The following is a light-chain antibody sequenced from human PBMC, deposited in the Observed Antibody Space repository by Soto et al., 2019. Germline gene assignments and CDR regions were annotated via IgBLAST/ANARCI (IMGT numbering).Light chain of an antibody. CDR2: AAS. CDR3: QQSPGIPYT. V-gene: IGKV1-39*01. CDR1: QTISTY. J-gene: IGKJ2*01. Sequence: DIQMTQSPSSLSASVGDRVTITCRASQTISTYLNWYQQKPGKAPKLLIYAASSLQSGVPSRFSGSGSGADFTLTISSLQPEDFATYDCQQSPGIPYTFGQGTKLESK.